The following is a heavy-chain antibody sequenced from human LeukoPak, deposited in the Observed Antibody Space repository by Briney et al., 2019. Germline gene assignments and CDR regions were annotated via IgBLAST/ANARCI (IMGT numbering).Heavy chain of an antibody. D-gene: IGHD2-15*01. CDR2: INTNTGNP. Sequence: ASVKVSCKASGYTFTSYAMNWVRQAPGQGLEWMGWINTNTGNPTYAQGFTGRFVFSLDTSVSTAYLQISSLKAEDTAVYYCARGYCSGGSCYYYGMDVWGQGTTVTVSS. V-gene: IGHV7-4-1*02. J-gene: IGHJ6*02. CDR1: GYTFTSYA. CDR3: ARGYCSGGSCYYYGMDV.